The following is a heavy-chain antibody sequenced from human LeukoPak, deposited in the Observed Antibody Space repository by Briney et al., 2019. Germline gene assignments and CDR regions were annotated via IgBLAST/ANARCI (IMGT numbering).Heavy chain of an antibody. J-gene: IGHJ4*02. CDR2: IYPGDSDT. CDR1: GYSFTSYW. CDR3: ARGGYYDFWSGHFAYYFDY. V-gene: IGHV5-51*01. Sequence: GESLQISCKGSGYSFTSYWIGWVRQMPGKGLEWMGIIYPGDSDTRYSPSFQGQVTISADKSISTAYLQWSSLKASDTAMYYCARGGYYDFWSGHFAYYFDYWGQGTLVTVSS. D-gene: IGHD3-3*01.